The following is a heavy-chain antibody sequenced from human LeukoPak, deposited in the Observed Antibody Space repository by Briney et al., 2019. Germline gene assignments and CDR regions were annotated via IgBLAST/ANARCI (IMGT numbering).Heavy chain of an antibody. D-gene: IGHD1-1*01. V-gene: IGHV5-51*01. CDR2: IYPDDSDT. CDR1: GSSFTRYW. Sequence: PGASLKISGEASGSSFTRYWIGWGRPLPGKGLEWMGMIYPDDSDTRYSPSFQGPVTLSANKSISTPFLQWSRTKAPGPAIYYCARQNWREGDYWGQGTLVTVSS. J-gene: IGHJ4*02. CDR3: ARQNWREGDY.